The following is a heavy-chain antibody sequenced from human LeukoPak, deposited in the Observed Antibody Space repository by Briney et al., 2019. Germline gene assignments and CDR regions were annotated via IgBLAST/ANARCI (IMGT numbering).Heavy chain of an antibody. Sequence: SVKVSCKASGGTFSSYAISWVRQAPGQGLEWMGGVIPMFATANYAPKFQDRVTITADESTSTAYMELRSLRSEDTAVYHCARGLHGDYGYFDYWGQGTLVTASS. J-gene: IGHJ4*02. CDR1: GGTFSSYA. CDR3: ARGLHGDYGYFDY. CDR2: VIPMFATA. D-gene: IGHD4-17*01. V-gene: IGHV1-69*13.